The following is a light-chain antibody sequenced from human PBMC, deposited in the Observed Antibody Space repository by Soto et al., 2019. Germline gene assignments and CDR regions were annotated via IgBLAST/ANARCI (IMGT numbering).Light chain of an antibody. CDR1: QSITSSY. Sequence: EIVLTQSPGTLSLSPGERATLSCRASQSITSSYLAWYQQKPGQAPRLRIYGASRRATDIPDRFSGSGSGTDFTITISRLEPEDFAVYYCQLYDSPSYTFGQGTKLEIK. V-gene: IGKV3-20*01. J-gene: IGKJ2*01. CDR3: QLYDSPSYT. CDR2: GAS.